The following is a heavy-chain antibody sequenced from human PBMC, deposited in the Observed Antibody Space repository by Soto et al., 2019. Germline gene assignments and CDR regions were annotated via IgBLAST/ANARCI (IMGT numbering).Heavy chain of an antibody. Sequence: SVKVSCKASGGTFSSYAISWVRQAPGQGLEWMGGIIPIFGTANYAQKFQGRVTITADESTSTAYMELSSLRSEDTAVYYCARVVDTAMVHNWFDPWGQGTLVTAPQ. CDR2: IIPIFGTA. J-gene: IGHJ5*02. CDR1: GGTFSSYA. V-gene: IGHV1-69*13. CDR3: ARVVDTAMVHNWFDP. D-gene: IGHD5-18*01.